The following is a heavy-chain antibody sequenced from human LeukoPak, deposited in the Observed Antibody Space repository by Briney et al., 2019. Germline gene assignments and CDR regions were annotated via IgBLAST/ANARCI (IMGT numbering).Heavy chain of an antibody. D-gene: IGHD2-15*01. CDR3: AKRSCSGGSCNFDY. CDR2: ISDSGGAT. V-gene: IGHV3-23*01. Sequence: GSLRLSCAASGFTFSNYAMSWVRQAPGKGLEWVSAISDSGGATNYADSVKGRFTISRDNSKNTLYLQMNSLRAEDTAVYYCAKRSCSGGSCNFDYWGQGTLVTVSS. CDR1: GFTFSNYA. J-gene: IGHJ4*02.